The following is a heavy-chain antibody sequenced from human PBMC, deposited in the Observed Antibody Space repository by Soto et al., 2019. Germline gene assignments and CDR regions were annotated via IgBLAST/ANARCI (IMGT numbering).Heavy chain of an antibody. CDR1: GFAVSSND. CDR3: ARAGWFGAYGMDV. Sequence: EVQLVESGGGLIQPGGSLRLSCETSGFAVSSNDVTWVRQAPGKGLEWVALIYTGAKTDYAASVKDRFSLSRDNVQNIVFLQMNSLRLEDTAVYYCARAGWFGAYGMDVWGQGTTVTVSS. J-gene: IGHJ6*02. D-gene: IGHD3-10*01. CDR2: IYTGAKT. V-gene: IGHV3-53*01.